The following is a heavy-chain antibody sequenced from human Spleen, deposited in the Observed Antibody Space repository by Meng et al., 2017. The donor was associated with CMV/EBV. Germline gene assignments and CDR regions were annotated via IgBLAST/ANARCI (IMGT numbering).Heavy chain of an antibody. Sequence: FPLESFAMTWVRQAPGKGLEWVSAMNTNGEGKYYADSVRGRCTISRDNSKNTLYLQMDSLKAEDAAVYYCATLGAAYCSGGSCARLDYWGRGTLVTVSS. CDR3: ATLGAAYCSGGSCARLDY. CDR1: FPLESFA. D-gene: IGHD2-15*01. V-gene: IGHV3-23*01. CDR2: MNTNGEGK. J-gene: IGHJ4*02.